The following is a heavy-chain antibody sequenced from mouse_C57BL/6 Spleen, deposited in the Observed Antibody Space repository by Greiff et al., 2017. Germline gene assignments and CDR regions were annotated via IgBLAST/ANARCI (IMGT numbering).Heavy chain of an antibody. J-gene: IGHJ4*01. CDR1: GYAFSSSW. Sequence: QVQLQQSGPELVKPGASVKISCKASGYAFSSSWMNWVKQRPGKGLEWIGRIYPGDGDTNYNGKFKGKATLTADKSSSTAYMQLSSLTSEDSAVYFCASHLLWLMDYWGQGTSVTVSS. D-gene: IGHD2-1*01. V-gene: IGHV1-82*01. CDR3: ASHLLWLMDY. CDR2: IYPGDGDT.